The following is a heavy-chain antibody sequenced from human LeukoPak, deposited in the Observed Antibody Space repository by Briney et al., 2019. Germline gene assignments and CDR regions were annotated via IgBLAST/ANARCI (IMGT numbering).Heavy chain of an antibody. V-gene: IGHV3-23*01. J-gene: IGHJ6*02. Sequence: PSGGSLRLSCAASGFTFSSYAMSWVRQAPGKGLEWVSAISGSGGSTYYADSVKGRFTISRDNSKNTLYLQMNSLRAEDTAVYYCAKVGSPPYGIDVWGQGTTVTVSS. CDR2: ISGSGGST. CDR3: AKVGSPPYGIDV. CDR1: GFTFSSYA. D-gene: IGHD2-15*01.